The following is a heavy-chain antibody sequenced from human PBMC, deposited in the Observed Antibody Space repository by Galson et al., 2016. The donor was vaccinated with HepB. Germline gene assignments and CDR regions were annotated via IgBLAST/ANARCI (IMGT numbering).Heavy chain of an antibody. CDR2: TSYWSKWYN. V-gene: IGHV6-1*01. CDR1: GDSVSSNSGS. D-gene: IGHD7-27*01. Sequence: CAISGDSVSSNSGSWTWIRQSPSRGLEWLGRTSYWSKWYNDYAVSVKGRISINPDTSKNQFSLQLNSVTPEDTAVYFCARQATSLTEGRFHFDYWGQGILVTVSS. CDR3: ARQATSLTEGRFHFDY. J-gene: IGHJ4*02.